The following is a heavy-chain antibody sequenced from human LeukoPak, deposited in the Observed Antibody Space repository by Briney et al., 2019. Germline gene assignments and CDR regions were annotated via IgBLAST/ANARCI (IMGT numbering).Heavy chain of an antibody. Sequence: GGSLRLSCAASGFTFSSYSMTWVRQAPGKGLEWVSYISSSSSTIYYADSVKGRFTISRDNAKNSLYLQVNSLRDEDTAVYYCARDLSVVAPRYGMDVWGQGTTVTVSS. CDR1: GFTFSSYS. CDR3: ARDLSVVAPRYGMDV. CDR2: ISSSSSTI. J-gene: IGHJ6*02. D-gene: IGHD2-2*01. V-gene: IGHV3-48*02.